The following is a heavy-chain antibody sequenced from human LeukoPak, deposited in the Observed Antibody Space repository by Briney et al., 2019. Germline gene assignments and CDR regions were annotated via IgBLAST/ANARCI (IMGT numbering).Heavy chain of an antibody. D-gene: IGHD6-6*01. V-gene: IGHV1-2*02. Sequence: ASVKVSCKASGYTFTGYYMHWVRQAPGQGLEWMGWINPNSGGTNYAQKFQCRVTMTSDTSISKAYMELSRLKSAATAVYYCARPENIAARSGAFDIWGQGTMVTVSS. CDR2: INPNSGGT. J-gene: IGHJ3*02. CDR3: ARPENIAARSGAFDI. CDR1: GYTFTGYY.